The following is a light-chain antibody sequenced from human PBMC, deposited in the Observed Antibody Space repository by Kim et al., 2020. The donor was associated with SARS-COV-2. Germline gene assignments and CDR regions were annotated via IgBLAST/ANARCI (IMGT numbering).Light chain of an antibody. J-gene: IGKJ4*01. Sequence: PGERSTLSCRASQSVSSSYLAWYQQRPGQAPRLLIYGASSRATGIPDRFSGSGSGTDFTLTITRLEPEDFAVYYCQHYGSSPPLTFGGGTKVDIK. CDR1: QSVSSSY. V-gene: IGKV3-20*01. CDR3: QHYGSSPPLT. CDR2: GAS.